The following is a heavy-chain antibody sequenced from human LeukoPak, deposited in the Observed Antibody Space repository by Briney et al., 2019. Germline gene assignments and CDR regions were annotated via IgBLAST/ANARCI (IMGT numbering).Heavy chain of an antibody. J-gene: IGHJ4*02. CDR3: ARSVIGYSSGYFDY. D-gene: IGHD6-19*01. Sequence: GSSVKVSCKASGGTSSSYAISWVRQAPGQGLEWMGGIIPIFGTANYAQKFQGRVTITTDESTSAAYMELSSLRSEDTAVYYCARSVIGYSSGYFDYWGQGTLVTVSS. CDR1: GGTSSSYA. V-gene: IGHV1-69*05. CDR2: IIPIFGTA.